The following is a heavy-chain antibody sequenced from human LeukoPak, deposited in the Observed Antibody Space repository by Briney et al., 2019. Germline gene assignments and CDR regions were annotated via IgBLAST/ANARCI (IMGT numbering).Heavy chain of an antibody. V-gene: IGHV4-30-4*08. J-gene: IGHJ5*02. CDR2: IYYSGST. CDR1: GGSISSGDYY. CDR3: AVVRGFWFDP. D-gene: IGHD2-2*01. Sequence: SETLSLTCTVPGGSISSGDYYWSWIRQPPGKGLEWIGYIYYSGSTYYNPSLKSRVTISVDTSKNQFSLKLSSVTAADTAVYYCAVVRGFWFDPWGQGTLVTVSS.